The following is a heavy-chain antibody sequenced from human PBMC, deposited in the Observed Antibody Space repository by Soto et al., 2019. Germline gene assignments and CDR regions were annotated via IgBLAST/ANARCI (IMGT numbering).Heavy chain of an antibody. D-gene: IGHD6-13*01. CDR2: ISYDGSNK. CDR3: ARDRSSSWPYYFDY. Sequence: QVQLVESGGGVVQPGRSLRLSCAASGFTFSSYAMHWVRQAPGKGLEWVAVISYDGSNKYYADSVKGRFTISRDNSKNTLYLQMNSLRAEDTAVYYCARDRSSSWPYYFDYWGQGTLVTVSS. V-gene: IGHV3-30-3*01. CDR1: GFTFSSYA. J-gene: IGHJ4*02.